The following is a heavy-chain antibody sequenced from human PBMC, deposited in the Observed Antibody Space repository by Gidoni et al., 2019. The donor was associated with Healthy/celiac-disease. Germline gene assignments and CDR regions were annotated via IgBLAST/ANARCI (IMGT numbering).Heavy chain of an antibody. V-gene: IGHV4-59*01. CDR3: ARGWGIAVAGVFDY. Sequence: QVQLQESGPGLVKPSETLSLTCTVSGGSISSYYWRWIRQPPGKGLEWIGYIYYSGSTNYNPSLKSRVTISVDTSKNQFSLKLSSVTAADTAVYYCARGWGIAVAGVFDYWGQGTLVTVSS. CDR2: IYYSGST. J-gene: IGHJ4*02. D-gene: IGHD6-19*01. CDR1: GGSISSYY.